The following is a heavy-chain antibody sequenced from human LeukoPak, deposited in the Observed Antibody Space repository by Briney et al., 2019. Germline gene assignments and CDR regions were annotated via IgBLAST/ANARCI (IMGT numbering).Heavy chain of an antibody. CDR3: AGSLGYCSSTSCPIGAFDI. J-gene: IGHJ3*02. CDR1: GFTFSSYA. CDR2: ISGSGGST. V-gene: IGHV3-23*01. D-gene: IGHD2-2*01. Sequence: PTGVSLRLSCAASGFTFSSYAMSWVRQAPGKGLEWVSDISGSGGSTYYADSVEGRFTISRDNSKNTLYLQMNSLRAEDTAVYYCAGSLGYCSSTSCPIGAFDIWGQGTMVTVSS.